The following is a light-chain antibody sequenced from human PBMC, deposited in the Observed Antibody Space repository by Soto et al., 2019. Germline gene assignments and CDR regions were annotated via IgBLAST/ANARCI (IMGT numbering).Light chain of an antibody. CDR2: SAS. J-gene: IGKJ4*01. Sequence: EIVMTQSPATLSVSQGERATLSCRASESVSSNLAWYQQKPGQAPRLLIYSASARDPGIPARFSGSGSGTEFTLTISSLQSEDFAVYYCQPYNKWPLTFGGGTKVEIK. CDR3: QPYNKWPLT. CDR1: ESVSSN. V-gene: IGKV3-15*01.